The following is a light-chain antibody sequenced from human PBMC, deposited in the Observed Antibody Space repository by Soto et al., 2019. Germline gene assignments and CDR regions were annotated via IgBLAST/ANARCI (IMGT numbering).Light chain of an antibody. Sequence: QSVLTHPLSVSWSPGHSVTISCTGTSSDVGGYNYVSWYQQHPGKAPKLMIYDVSKRPSGVPDRFSGSKSGNTASLTISGLQAEDQADYYCCSYAGSSNYVFGTGTKVTVL. CDR1: SSDVGGYNY. CDR2: DVS. CDR3: CSYAGSSNYV. V-gene: IGLV2-11*01. J-gene: IGLJ1*01.